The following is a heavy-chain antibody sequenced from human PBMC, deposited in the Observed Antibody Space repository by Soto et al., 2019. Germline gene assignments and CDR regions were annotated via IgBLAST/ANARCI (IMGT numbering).Heavy chain of an antibody. CDR1: GGSFSGYC. J-gene: IGHJ6*02. V-gene: IGHV4-34*01. CDR3: ARAVFGEYEDTLLDYYYYGMDV. Sequence: SETLSLTCAVYGGSFSGYCWSWIRQPPGKGLEWIGEINHSGSTNYNPSLKSRVTISVDTSKNQFSLKLSSVTAADTAVYYCARAVFGEYEDTLLDYYYYGMDVWGQGTPVTV. D-gene: IGHD3-10*02. CDR2: INHSGST.